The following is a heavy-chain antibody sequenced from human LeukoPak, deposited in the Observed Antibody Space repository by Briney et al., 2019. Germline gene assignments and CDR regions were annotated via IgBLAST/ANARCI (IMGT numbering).Heavy chain of an antibody. CDR2: IYRGGNI. CDR1: GFTVSNNY. J-gene: IGHJ4*02. Sequence: AGGSLRLSCAASGFTVSNNYMRWVRQAPGKGLEWVSFIYRGGNIYYADSVKGRFTLSRDDSKNTLYLQMRSPRVEDTAVYYCARGGSNAGYWGQGTLVTVSS. D-gene: IGHD1-26*01. CDR3: ARGGSNAGY. V-gene: IGHV3-66*01.